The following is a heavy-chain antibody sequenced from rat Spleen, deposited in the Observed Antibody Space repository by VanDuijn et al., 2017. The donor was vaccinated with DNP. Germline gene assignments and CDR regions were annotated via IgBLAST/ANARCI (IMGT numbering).Heavy chain of an antibody. J-gene: IGHJ2*01. Sequence: VQLKESGPVLVQASETLSLTCTVSGFSLTNYGVIWVRQSPGKGLEWVTTISSDGSDTYYRDSVKGRFSISRDNAKSTLYLQLNSLRSEDTATYYCARHLGSPGDYWGQGVMVTVSS. V-gene: IGHV5-29*01. CDR3: ARHLGSPGDY. D-gene: IGHD4-6*01. CDR2: ISSDGSDT. CDR1: GFSLTNYG.